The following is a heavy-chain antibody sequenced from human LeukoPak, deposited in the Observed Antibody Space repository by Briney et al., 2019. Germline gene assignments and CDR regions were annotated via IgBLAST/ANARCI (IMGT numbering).Heavy chain of an antibody. V-gene: IGHV4-59*08. J-gene: IGHJ4*02. D-gene: IGHD5-24*01. CDR2: IYYSGST. Sequence: SGTLSLTCTVSGGSISSYYWSWIRQPPGKGLEWIGYIYYSGSTNYNPSLKSRVTISVDTSKNQFSLKLSSVTAADTAVYYCARHAGDGYNLYYFDYWGQGTLVTVSS. CDR3: ARHAGDGYNLYYFDY. CDR1: GGSISSYY.